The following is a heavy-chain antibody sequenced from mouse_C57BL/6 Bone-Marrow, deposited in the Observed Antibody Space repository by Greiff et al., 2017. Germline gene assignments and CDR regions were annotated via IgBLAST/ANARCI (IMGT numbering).Heavy chain of an antibody. CDR1: GFTFSDFY. CDR2: SRNKANDYTT. J-gene: IGHJ4*01. V-gene: IGHV7-1*01. CDR3: ARDEIYYAMDY. Sequence: EVKLEESGGGLVQSGRSLRLSCATSGFTFSDFYMEWVRQAPGKGLEWIAASRNKANDYTTEYSASVKGRFIVSRDTSQSILYLQMNALRAEDTAIYYCARDEIYYAMDYWGQGTSVTVSS.